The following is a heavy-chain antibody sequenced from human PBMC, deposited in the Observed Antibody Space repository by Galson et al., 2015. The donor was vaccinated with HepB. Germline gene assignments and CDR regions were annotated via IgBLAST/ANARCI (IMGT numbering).Heavy chain of an antibody. CDR1: GFTFSSYG. Sequence: SLRLSCAASGFTFSSYGMHWVRQAPGKGLEWVAVIFYDGSIQYHSDSVKGRFTISRDNSKNTLSLQMNSLRAEDTAMYYCGKDMYSSSDGYLDVWGRGTLVTVSS. V-gene: IGHV3-33*06. J-gene: IGHJ2*01. CDR2: IFYDGSIQ. D-gene: IGHD6-13*01. CDR3: GKDMYSSSDGYLDV.